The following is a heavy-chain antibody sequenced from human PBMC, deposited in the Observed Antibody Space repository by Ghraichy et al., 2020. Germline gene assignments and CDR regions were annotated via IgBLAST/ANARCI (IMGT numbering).Heavy chain of an antibody. D-gene: IGHD2-15*01. J-gene: IGHJ6*04. CDR1: GGSISSYY. CDR2: IYYSGST. Sequence: SETLSLTCTVSGGSISSYYWSWIRQPPGKGLEWIGYIYYSGSTNYNPSLKSRVTISVDTSKNQFSLKLSSVTAADTAVYYCARDPVGYCSGGSCYSPYYYGMDVWGKGTTVTVSS. CDR3: ARDPVGYCSGGSCYSPYYYGMDV. V-gene: IGHV4-59*01.